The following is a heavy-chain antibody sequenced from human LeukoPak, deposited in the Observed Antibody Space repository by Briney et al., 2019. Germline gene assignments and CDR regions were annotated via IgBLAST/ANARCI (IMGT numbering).Heavy chain of an antibody. J-gene: IGHJ5*02. CDR2: IYTRGST. CDR1: GGSISSYY. CDR3: ARSYYDFWSGWFDP. V-gene: IGHV4-4*07. D-gene: IGHD3-3*01. Sequence: SETLSLTCTVSGGSISSYYWSWIRQPAGKGLEWIGRIYTRGSTNYIPSLKRRVTMSVDTSKNQFSLKLSSVTAADTAVYYCARSYYDFWSGWFDPWGQGTLVTVSS.